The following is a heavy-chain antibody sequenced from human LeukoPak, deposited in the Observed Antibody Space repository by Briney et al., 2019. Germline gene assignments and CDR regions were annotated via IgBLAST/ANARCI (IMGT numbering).Heavy chain of an antibody. CDR3: ARDATGIQLWLPLGY. D-gene: IGHD5-18*01. V-gene: IGHV1-18*01. CDR2: ISAYNGNT. Sequence: ASVKVSCKASGYTFTSYGISWVRQAPGQGLEWMGWISAYNGNTNYAQKFQGRVTMTRDTSISTAYMELSRLRSDDTAVYYCARDATGIQLWLPLGYWGQGTLVTVSS. J-gene: IGHJ4*02. CDR1: GYTFTSYG.